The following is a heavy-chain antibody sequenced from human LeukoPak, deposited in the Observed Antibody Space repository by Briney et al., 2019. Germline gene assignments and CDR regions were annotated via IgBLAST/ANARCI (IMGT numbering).Heavy chain of an antibody. J-gene: IGHJ3*02. Sequence: ASVKVSCKASGGTFSSYAISWVRQMPGKGLEWMGIIYPGDSDTRYSPSFQGQVTISADKSISTAYLQWSSLKASDTAMYYCARGLGIVVVMDEGVDAFDIWGQGTMVTVSS. CDR3: ARGLGIVVVMDEGVDAFDI. V-gene: IGHV5-51*01. D-gene: IGHD3-22*01. CDR1: GGTFSSYA. CDR2: IYPGDSDT.